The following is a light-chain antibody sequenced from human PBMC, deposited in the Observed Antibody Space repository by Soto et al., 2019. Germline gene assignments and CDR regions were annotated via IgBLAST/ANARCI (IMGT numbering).Light chain of an antibody. CDR2: AAS. CDR3: HQYDNTPQT. Sequence: VVLTQSPGTLSLSPWERATLSCRTSQTVSSSFLAWYQQKPGQAPRVLIYAASNRATGIPDRFSGSGSGTDFSLTISRLEPEDFAVYYCHQYDNTPQTFGQGTKVDIK. V-gene: IGKV3-20*01. CDR1: QTVSSSF. J-gene: IGKJ2*01.